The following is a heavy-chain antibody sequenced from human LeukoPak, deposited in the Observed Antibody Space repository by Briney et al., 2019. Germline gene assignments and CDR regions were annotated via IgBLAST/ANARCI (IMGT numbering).Heavy chain of an antibody. CDR2: INPNSGGT. J-gene: IGHJ4*02. CDR1: GYTFTGYY. CDR3: ARASYSGSYNY. V-gene: IGHV1-2*02. D-gene: IGHD1-26*01. Sequence: GASVKVSCKASGYTFTGYYMHWVRQAPGQGLEWMGWINPNSGGTNYAQKFQGRVTMTRDTSTSTVYMELSSLRSEDTAVYYCARASYSGSYNYWGQGTLVTVSS.